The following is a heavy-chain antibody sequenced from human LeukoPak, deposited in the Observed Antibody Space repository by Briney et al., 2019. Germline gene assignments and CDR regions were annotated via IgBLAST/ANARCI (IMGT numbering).Heavy chain of an antibody. CDR2: ISYDGSNK. J-gene: IGHJ6*02. Sequence: PGRSLRLSCAASGFTFSSYGMHWVRQAPGKGLEWVAVISYDGSNKYYADSVKGRFTISRDNSKSTLYLQMNSLRAEDTAVYYCAKDEAWATYYYYGMDVWGQGTTVTVS. CDR1: GFTFSSYG. D-gene: IGHD3-16*01. V-gene: IGHV3-30*18. CDR3: AKDEAWATYYYYGMDV.